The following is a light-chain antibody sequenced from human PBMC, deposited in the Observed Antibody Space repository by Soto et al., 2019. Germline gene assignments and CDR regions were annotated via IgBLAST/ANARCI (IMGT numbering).Light chain of an antibody. V-gene: IGKV3-15*01. CDR3: QQYNNWPPFT. CDR1: QSVSSN. J-gene: IGKJ2*01. CDR2: GAS. Sequence: ELVMTQSPATLSVSPGDRATLSCRASQSVSSNLAWYQQKPGQAPRLLIYGASTRATGIPARFSGRGSGTEFTLTISSLQSEDFAVYFCQQYNNWPPFTFGQGTKLEIK.